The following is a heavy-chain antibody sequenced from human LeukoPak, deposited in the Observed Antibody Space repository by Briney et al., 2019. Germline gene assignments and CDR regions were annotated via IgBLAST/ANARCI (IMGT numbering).Heavy chain of an antibody. CDR2: IYYGGST. D-gene: IGHD3-22*01. CDR3: ASALPHYYDSSGNDAFDI. CDR1: GGSISSSSYY. V-gene: IGHV4-39*01. Sequence: SETLSLTCTVSGGSISSSSYYWGWIRQPPGKGLEWIGSIYYGGSTYYNPSLKSRVTISVDTSKNQFSLKLSSVTAADTAVYYCASALPHYYDSSGNDAFDIWGQGTMVTVSS. J-gene: IGHJ3*02.